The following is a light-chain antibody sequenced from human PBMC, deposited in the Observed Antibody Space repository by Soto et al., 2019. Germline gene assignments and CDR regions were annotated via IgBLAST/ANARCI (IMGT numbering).Light chain of an antibody. CDR2: DVS. J-gene: IGLJ2*01. Sequence: QSVLTQPASVSGSPGQSITISCTGTSSEVGGYNYVSWYQQHPGKAPKLMIYDVSNRPSGVSNRFSGSKSGNTAYLTISGLQAEDEADYYCSSYTSSSTLMVFGGGTKLTVL. CDR3: SSYTSSSTLMV. V-gene: IGLV2-14*01. CDR1: SSEVGGYNY.